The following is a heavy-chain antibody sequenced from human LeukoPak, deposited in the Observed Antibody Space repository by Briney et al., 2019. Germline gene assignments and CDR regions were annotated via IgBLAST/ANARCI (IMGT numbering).Heavy chain of an antibody. CDR2: IYYSGST. Sequence: KASETLSLTCTVSGGSISRYYWSWIRQPPGKGLEWIGYIYYSGSTNYNPSLKSRVTISVDTSKNQFSLKLSSVTAADTAVYYCARCGYSYGMDYWGQGTLVTVSS. D-gene: IGHD5-18*01. CDR3: ARCGYSYGMDY. CDR1: GGSISRYY. J-gene: IGHJ4*02. V-gene: IGHV4-59*08.